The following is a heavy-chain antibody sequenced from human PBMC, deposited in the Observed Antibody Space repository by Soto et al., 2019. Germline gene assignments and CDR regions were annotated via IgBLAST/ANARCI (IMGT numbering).Heavy chain of an antibody. CDR2: IYSGGST. CDR3: ARHGYNYGGGYFDY. D-gene: IGHD5-18*01. V-gene: IGHV3-66*04. Sequence: HPWGSLRLSCAASGVTVSRNYMSWVRQAPGKGLEWVSVIYSGGSTYYADSVKGRFTISRDNSKNTLYLQMNSLRAEDTAVYYCARHGYNYGGGYFDYWGQGTLVTVSS. CDR1: GVTVSRNY. J-gene: IGHJ4*02.